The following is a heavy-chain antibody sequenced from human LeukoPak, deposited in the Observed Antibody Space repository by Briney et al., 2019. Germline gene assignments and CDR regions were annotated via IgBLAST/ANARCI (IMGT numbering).Heavy chain of an antibody. V-gene: IGHV3-30*04. CDR1: GFTFSSYA. Sequence: GRSLRLSCAASGFTFSSYAMHWVRQAPGKGLEWVAVISYDGSNKYYADSVKGRFTISRDNSKNTLYLQMNSLRAEDTAVYYCARDLDYWGQGTLATVSS. CDR3: ARDLDY. J-gene: IGHJ4*02. CDR2: ISYDGSNK.